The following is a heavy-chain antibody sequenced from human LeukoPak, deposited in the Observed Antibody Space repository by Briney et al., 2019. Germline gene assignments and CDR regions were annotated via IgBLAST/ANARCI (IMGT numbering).Heavy chain of an antibody. CDR2: INHSGST. V-gene: IGHV4-34*01. D-gene: IGHD3-3*01. CDR1: GGSFSGYY. Sequence: PSETLSLTCAVYGGSFSGYYWSWIRQPPGKGLEWIGEINHSGSTNYNPSLKSRVTISVDTSKNQFSLKLSSVTAADTAVYYCARAHSWRDGHWFDPWGQGTLVTVSS. J-gene: IGHJ5*02. CDR3: ARAHSWRDGHWFDP.